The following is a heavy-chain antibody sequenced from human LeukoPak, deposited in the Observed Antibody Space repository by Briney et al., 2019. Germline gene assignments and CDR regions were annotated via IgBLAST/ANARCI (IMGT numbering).Heavy chain of an antibody. CDR3: ARSIGLTGGGVDV. D-gene: IGHD3-9*01. J-gene: IGHJ6*02. V-gene: IGHV3-11*01. Sequence: GGSLRPSCAASGFTFSDYNMNWVRQAPGKGLEWVSYITNGGSTIHHADSVKGRFTISRDNAKKTLYLQMNSQRAEDTAVYYCARSIGLTGGGVDVWGQGTTVTVSS. CDR2: ITNGGSTI. CDR1: GFTFSDYN.